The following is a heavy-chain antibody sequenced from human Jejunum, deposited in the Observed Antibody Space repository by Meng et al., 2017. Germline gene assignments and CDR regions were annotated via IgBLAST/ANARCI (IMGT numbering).Heavy chain of an antibody. CDR3: ARADSGGWWVD. D-gene: IGHD6-19*01. J-gene: IGHJ4*02. CDR1: GGSINNYF. CDR2: IYNRGAT. V-gene: IGHV4-59*01. Sequence: SETLSPTCTIPGGSINNYFLTWIRQPPGKGLEWIGYIYNRGATKYNPSLRTRATISEDTSKNQFSLRLTSVAAADTAVYYCARADSGGWWVDWGQGTLVTVSS.